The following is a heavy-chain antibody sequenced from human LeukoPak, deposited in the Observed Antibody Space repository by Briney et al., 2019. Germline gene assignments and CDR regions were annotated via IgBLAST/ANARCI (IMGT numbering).Heavy chain of an antibody. V-gene: IGHV4-31*03. CDR3: ARDVGHFDY. CDR2: IYYSGST. CDR1: GGSISSSSYY. D-gene: IGHD1-26*01. J-gene: IGHJ4*02. Sequence: SETLSLTCTVSGGSISSSSYYWGWIRQPPGKGLEWIGYIYYSGSTYYNPSLKSRVTISVDTSKSQFSLKLSSVTAADTAVYYCARDVGHFDYWGQGTLVTVSS.